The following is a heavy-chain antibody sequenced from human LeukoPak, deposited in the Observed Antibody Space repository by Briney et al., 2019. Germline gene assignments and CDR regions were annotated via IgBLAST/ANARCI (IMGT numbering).Heavy chain of an antibody. D-gene: IGHD1-14*01. Sequence: GGSLRLSCAASGFTFGNSWVHWVRQAPGKGLVWVSLINADGSTTSYADSVKGRFTISRDNARNTLSLEMNSLTIEDTAVYYCIVVVEPPDSDGFDVWGQGTMITVSS. CDR3: IVVVEPPDSDGFDV. V-gene: IGHV3-74*01. J-gene: IGHJ3*01. CDR1: GFTFGNSW. CDR2: INADGSTT.